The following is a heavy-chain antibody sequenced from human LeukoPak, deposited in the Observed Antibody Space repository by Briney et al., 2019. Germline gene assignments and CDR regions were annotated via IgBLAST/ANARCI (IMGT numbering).Heavy chain of an antibody. J-gene: IGHJ3*02. CDR1: GGSISSSSYY. Sequence: PSETLSLTCTVSGGSISSSSYYWGWIRQPPGKGLEWIGSIYYSGSTYYNPSLKSRVTISVDTSKNQFSLKLSSVTAADTAVYYCARLMGIAARRSRKVFAFDIWGQGTMVTVSS. CDR3: ARLMGIAARRSRKVFAFDI. V-gene: IGHV4-39*01. D-gene: IGHD6-6*01. CDR2: IYYSGST.